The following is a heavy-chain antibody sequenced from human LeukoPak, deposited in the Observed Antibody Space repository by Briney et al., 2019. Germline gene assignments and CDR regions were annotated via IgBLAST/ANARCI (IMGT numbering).Heavy chain of an antibody. J-gene: IGHJ6*02. V-gene: IGHV3-30-3*01. CDR1: GFTFSSYA. CDR3: AGGRYYYNSSGYPPFWGYHGMDV. D-gene: IGHD3-22*01. Sequence: GGSLRLSCAASGFTFSSYAMYWVRQAPGKGLEWVAVISYDGSNKYYADSVKGRFTISRDNSKNTLYLQMNSLRAEDTAVYYCAGGRYYYNSSGYPPFWGYHGMDVWDQETTVTVSS. CDR2: ISYDGSNK.